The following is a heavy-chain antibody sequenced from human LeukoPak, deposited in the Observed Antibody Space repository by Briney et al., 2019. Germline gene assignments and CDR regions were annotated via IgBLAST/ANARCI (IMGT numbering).Heavy chain of an antibody. Sequence: GGSLRLSCAASGFTFSSYSMNWVRQAPGKGLEWVAVISYDGSNKYYADSVKGRFTISRDNSKNTLYLQMNSLRAEDTAVYYCAREGYFGGGRGYSYGSATNWFDPWGQGTLVTVSS. CDR3: AREGYFGGGRGYSYGSATNWFDP. D-gene: IGHD5-18*01. CDR2: ISYDGSNK. CDR1: GFTFSSYS. V-gene: IGHV3-30*03. J-gene: IGHJ5*02.